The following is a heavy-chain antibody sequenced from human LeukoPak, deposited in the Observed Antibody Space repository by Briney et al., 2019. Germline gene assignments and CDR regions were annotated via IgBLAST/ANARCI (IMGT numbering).Heavy chain of an antibody. V-gene: IGHV3-23*01. CDR3: AKGYSYGPSKYYFDY. CDR2: ISGSGGST. CDR1: GFTFSSYA. J-gene: IGHJ4*02. Sequence: GGSLRLSCAASGFTFSSYAMSWVRQAPGKGLEWVSAISGSGGSTYYADSVKGRFTISRDNSKNTLYLQMNSLRAEDTAVYYCAKGYSYGPSKYYFDYWGQGTLVTVSS. D-gene: IGHD5-18*01.